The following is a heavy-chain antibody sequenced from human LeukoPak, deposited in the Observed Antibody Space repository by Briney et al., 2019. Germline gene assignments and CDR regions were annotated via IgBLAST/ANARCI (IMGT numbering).Heavy chain of an antibody. CDR3: AKVRYSSGWPEFDY. J-gene: IGHJ4*02. CDR2: ISFDGGDK. V-gene: IGHV3-30*18. Sequence: GWSLRLSCVASGFTFSSYGMHWVRQAPGKGPEWVALISFDGGDKYYVDSVKGRFTISRDNSKNTLYLQMNSLRAEDTAVYYCAKVRYSSGWPEFDYWGQGTLVTVSS. CDR1: GFTFSSYG. D-gene: IGHD6-19*01.